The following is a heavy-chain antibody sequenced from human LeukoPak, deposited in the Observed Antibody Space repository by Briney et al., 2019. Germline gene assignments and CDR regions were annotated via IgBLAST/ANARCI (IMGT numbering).Heavy chain of an antibody. J-gene: IGHJ3*02. CDR1: GFIFSSYG. CDR3: ARTQQLERDFDAFDI. Sequence: PGGSLRLSCAASGFIFSSYGMHWVRQAPGKGLEWVAVISYDGSNKYYADSVKGRFTISRDNSKNTLYLQMNSLRAEDTAVYYCARTQQLERDFDAFDIWGQGTMVTVSS. D-gene: IGHD1-1*01. V-gene: IGHV3-30*03. CDR2: ISYDGSNK.